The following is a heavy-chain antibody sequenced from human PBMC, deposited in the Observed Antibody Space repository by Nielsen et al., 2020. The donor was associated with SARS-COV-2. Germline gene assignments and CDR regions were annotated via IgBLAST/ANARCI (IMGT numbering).Heavy chain of an antibody. CDR1: GGSISSSSYY. J-gene: IGHJ4*02. D-gene: IGHD5-18*01. CDR3: ARVQRGYGYGSRERPFDY. Sequence: GSLRLSCTVSGGSISSSSYYWGWIRQPPGKGLEWIGSIYYSGSTYYNPSLKSRVTISVDTSKNQFSLKLSSVTAADTAVYYCARVQRGYGYGSRERPFDYWGQGTLVTVSS. V-gene: IGHV4-39*07. CDR2: IYYSGST.